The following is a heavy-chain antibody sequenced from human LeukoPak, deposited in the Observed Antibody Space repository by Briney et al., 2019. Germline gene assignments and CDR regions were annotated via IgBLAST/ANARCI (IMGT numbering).Heavy chain of an antibody. CDR3: ARGYVLRYFDWFPYDAFDI. J-gene: IGHJ3*02. V-gene: IGHV3-48*03. D-gene: IGHD3-9*01. CDR2: ISSSGSTI. Sequence: GGSLRLSCAASGFTFSSYEMNWVRQAPGKGLEWVSYISSSGSTIHYADSVKGRFTISRDNAKNSLYLQMNSLRAEDTAVYYCARGYVLRYFDWFPYDAFDIWGQGTMVTVSS. CDR1: GFTFSSYE.